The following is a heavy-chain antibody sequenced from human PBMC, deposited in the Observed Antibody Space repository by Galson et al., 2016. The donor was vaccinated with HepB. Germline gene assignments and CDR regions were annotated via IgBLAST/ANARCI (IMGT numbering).Heavy chain of an antibody. CDR1: GDSVSRNSAA. V-gene: IGHV6-1*01. CDR3: ARGTGSGTAFDY. CDR2: TYFRSRWYK. D-gene: IGHD5-12*01. Sequence: CAISGDSVSRNSAAWFWIRQSPSRGLEWLRRTYFRSRWYKDYAVSVKSRMTITPDTSKNQFSLQLNSVTPEDTAVYYCARGTGSGTAFDYWGQGILVTVSS. J-gene: IGHJ4*02.